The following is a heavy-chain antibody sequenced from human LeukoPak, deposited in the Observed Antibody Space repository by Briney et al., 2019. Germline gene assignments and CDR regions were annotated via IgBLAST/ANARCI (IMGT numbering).Heavy chain of an antibody. CDR2: MSPNSGST. D-gene: IGHD2-15*01. J-gene: IGHJ5*02. Sequence: ASVKVSCKASGYTFTSYGISWVRQAPGQGLEWMGWMSPNSGSTAYAQNFQGRVTMTRNIAISTAYMELSSLRSEDTAVYYCAKAGYCSGGSCRSWFDPWGQGTLVTVSS. CDR3: AKAGYCSGGSCRSWFDP. V-gene: IGHV1-8*02. CDR1: GYTFTSYG.